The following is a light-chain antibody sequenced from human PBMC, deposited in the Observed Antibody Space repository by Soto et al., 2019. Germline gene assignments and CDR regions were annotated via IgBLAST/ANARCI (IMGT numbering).Light chain of an antibody. CDR2: TAS. CDR3: QQSYSTLPWT. CDR1: QIIYTY. J-gene: IGKJ1*01. V-gene: IGKV1-39*01. Sequence: DIQMTQSPSYLSASVGDRVTITCRASQIIYTYLNWYQQKPGKAPKLLIYTASSLQSGVPSRFSGSGSGTDFTLTISSLQPEDFATYYCQQSYSTLPWTFGQGTKVEIK.